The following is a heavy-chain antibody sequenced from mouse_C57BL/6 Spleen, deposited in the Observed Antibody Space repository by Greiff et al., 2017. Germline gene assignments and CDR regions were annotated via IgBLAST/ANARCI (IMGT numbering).Heavy chain of an antibody. Sequence: QVQLQQPGAELVKPGASVKMSCKASGYTFPSYWITWVKQRPGQGLEWIGDIYPGGSSTNYNEKFKSKATLTVDTSSSTAYMQLSSLTSEDSAVYYCARFSYGSSPPDAMDYWGQGTSVTVSS. J-gene: IGHJ4*01. CDR3: ARFSYGSSPPDAMDY. V-gene: IGHV1-55*01. CDR1: GYTFPSYW. CDR2: IYPGGSST. D-gene: IGHD1-1*01.